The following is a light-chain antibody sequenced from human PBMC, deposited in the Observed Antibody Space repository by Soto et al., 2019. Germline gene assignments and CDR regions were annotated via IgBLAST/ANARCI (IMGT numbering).Light chain of an antibody. CDR3: QQYGSSQA. Sequence: EIVLTQSPGTLSLSPGERATLSCRASQSVSNSYLAWYQHRPGQAPRLLIYGASSRVPGIPDRFSGSGSGTDFTLTICRLEPEDFAVYHCQQYGSSQAFGQGTRLEIK. CDR2: GAS. CDR1: QSVSNSY. V-gene: IGKV3-20*01. J-gene: IGKJ5*01.